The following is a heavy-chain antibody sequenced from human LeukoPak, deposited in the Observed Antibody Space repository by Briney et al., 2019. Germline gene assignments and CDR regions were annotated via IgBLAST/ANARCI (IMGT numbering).Heavy chain of an antibody. CDR1: GFTFSSYW. D-gene: IGHD2-2*01. Sequence: HPGGSLRLSCAASGFTFSSYWMTWVRQAPGTGLEWVAVISHDGDHKYHADSVKGRFTISRDNSKNTLYLQMNSLRVEDTAVYYCARMRGRYCSSNGCYVEYWGQGALVTVSS. J-gene: IGHJ4*02. CDR3: ARMRGRYCSSNGCYVEY. V-gene: IGHV3-30-3*01. CDR2: ISHDGDHK.